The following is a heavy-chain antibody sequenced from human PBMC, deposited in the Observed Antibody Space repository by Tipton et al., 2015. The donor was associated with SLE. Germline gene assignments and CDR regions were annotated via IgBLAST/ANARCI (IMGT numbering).Heavy chain of an antibody. D-gene: IGHD6-19*01. J-gene: IGHJ2*01. Sequence: TLSLTCTVSGGSLNNHCWSWIRQSAGTGLEWIGRVSPSGGTNYNPSLKSRVTMSVDTSKNQFSLNLSSLTAADTAVYYCARGVRIAVVKGWYFDLWGRGTLVTVSS. CDR1: GGSLNNHC. CDR3: ARGVRIAVVKGWYFDL. V-gene: IGHV4-4*07. CDR2: VSPSGGT.